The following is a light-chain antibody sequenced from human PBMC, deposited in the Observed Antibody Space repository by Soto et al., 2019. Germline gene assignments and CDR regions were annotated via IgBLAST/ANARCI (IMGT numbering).Light chain of an antibody. CDR3: QQYNDWPPT. Sequence: ATLSASPGERATLSCRASQSVRSNLAWYQQKPGQAPRLLIYGASTRATGIPARFSGSGSGTEFTLSIGSLQSEDFAVYYCQQYNDWPPTFGQGTRLEIK. CDR1: QSVRSN. V-gene: IGKV3-15*01. J-gene: IGKJ5*01. CDR2: GAS.